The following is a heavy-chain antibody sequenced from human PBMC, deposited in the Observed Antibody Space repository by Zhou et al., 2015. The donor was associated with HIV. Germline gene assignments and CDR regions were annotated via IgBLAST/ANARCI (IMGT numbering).Heavy chain of an antibody. V-gene: IGHV1-69*06. CDR2: IIPIFGTA. CDR1: GGTFSSFG. D-gene: IGHD2-2*01. J-gene: IGHJ5*02. Sequence: QMQLVQSGAEVKKPGSSVKVSCKASGGTFSSFGISWVRQAPGQGLQWMGGIIPIFGTATYAQKFQGRVSITADKSSSTAYMELSSLRSEDTAVYYCARMVGGVPARNWFDPWGQGTLVTVSS. CDR3: ARMVGGVPARNWFDP.